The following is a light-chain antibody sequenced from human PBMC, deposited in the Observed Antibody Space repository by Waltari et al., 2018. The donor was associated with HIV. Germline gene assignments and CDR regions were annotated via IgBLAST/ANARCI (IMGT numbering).Light chain of an antibody. Sequence: QSVLTQPPSASGTPGQRVTISCSGRNSNIGSNSVNWYQQVPGTAPKLLIYSNKHRPSGVPARFSGSKSGNSASLAISGLRSEDEAEYYCAAWDDSRNGEVIFGGGTKLTVL. V-gene: IGLV1-44*01. CDR2: SNK. CDR1: NSNIGSNS. J-gene: IGLJ2*01. CDR3: AAWDDSRNGEVI.